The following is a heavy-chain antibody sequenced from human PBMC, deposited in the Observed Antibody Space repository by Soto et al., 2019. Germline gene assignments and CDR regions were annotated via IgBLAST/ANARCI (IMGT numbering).Heavy chain of an antibody. CDR3: ARGDYGTGGHPFPYLDY. J-gene: IGHJ4*02. D-gene: IGHD2-8*02. Sequence: HEHLVQSGAEVKRPGASLKVSCKSSGYSFTGYYIHWVRQDPGQGLEWMGWINPDSGATNYAQNFQGRVTLTSETSISTASMDLTSLTSDDTAVYYCARGDYGTGGHPFPYLDYWGKGTLVSVSS. CDR1: GYSFTGYY. CDR2: INPDSGAT. V-gene: IGHV1-2*02.